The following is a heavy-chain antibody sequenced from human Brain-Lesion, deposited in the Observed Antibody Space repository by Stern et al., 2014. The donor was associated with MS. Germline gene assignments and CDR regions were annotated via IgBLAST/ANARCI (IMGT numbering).Heavy chain of an antibody. V-gene: IGHV1-2*02. Sequence: VQLVESGAEVKKPGASVKVSCKTSGYIFTGYYIHWVRQAPGQGLEWMAWHKPNTGGTKDAPKFQGRVTMSRDTSISTAYVELSSLTSDDTAVYYCARDQRGITIFGVVTDYYYLGMDVWGQGTTVTVSS. J-gene: IGHJ6*02. CDR2: HKPNTGGT. D-gene: IGHD3-3*01. CDR3: ARDQRGITIFGVVTDYYYLGMDV. CDR1: GYIFTGYY.